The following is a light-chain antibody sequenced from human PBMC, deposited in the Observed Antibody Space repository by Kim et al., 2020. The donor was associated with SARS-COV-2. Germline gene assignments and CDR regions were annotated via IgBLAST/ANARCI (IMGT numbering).Light chain of an antibody. CDR2: GAF. Sequence: ASVGDRVTITCRASQDIGDYAAWYQQKAGKVPKLLIYGAFTLQSGVPSRFSGSGSGTDFTFTISSLQPEDVATYYCQKYNSAPLTFGGGTKVDIK. CDR1: QDIGDY. V-gene: IGKV1-27*01. J-gene: IGKJ4*01. CDR3: QKYNSAPLT.